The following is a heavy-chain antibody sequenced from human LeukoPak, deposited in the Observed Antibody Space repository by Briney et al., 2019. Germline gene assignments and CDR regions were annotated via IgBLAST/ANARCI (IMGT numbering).Heavy chain of an antibody. D-gene: IGHD1-1*01. J-gene: IGHJ6*03. V-gene: IGHV4-59*01. CDR1: DDSITMYY. CDR3: ARGRVSASTWYSTYYYYFFMDV. Sequence: SETLSLTCSVSDDSITMYYWTWIRQPPGKGLEWIGYVDHTGSTNFNPSLNGRVSISRDTTKNLFSLRLRSVTAADTAVYFCARGRVSASTWYSTYYYYFFMDVWGKGTTVTVSS. CDR2: VDHTGST.